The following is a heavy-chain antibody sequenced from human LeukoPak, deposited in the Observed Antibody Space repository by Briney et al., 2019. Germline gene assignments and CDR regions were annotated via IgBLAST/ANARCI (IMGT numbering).Heavy chain of an antibody. CDR3: ASAAAGDYYFDY. CDR2: ISYDGSNK. CDR1: GFTFSSYA. J-gene: IGHJ4*02. V-gene: IGHV3-30*04. D-gene: IGHD6-13*01. Sequence: PGRSLRLSCAASGFTFSSYAMHWVRQAPGKGLEWVAVISYDGSNKYYADSAKGRFTISRDNSKNTLYLQMNSLRAEDTAVYYCASAAAGDYYFDYWGQGTLVTVSS.